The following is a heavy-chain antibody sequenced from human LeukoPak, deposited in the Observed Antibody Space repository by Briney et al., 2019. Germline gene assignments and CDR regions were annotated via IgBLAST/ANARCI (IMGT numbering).Heavy chain of an antibody. CDR1: GGSFSGYY. Sequence: SETLSLTCAVYGGSFSGYYWNWIRQPPGKGLEWIGEINHSGSTNYNPSLKSRVTISVDTSKNQFSLKLSSVTAADAAMYYCARDLGRGSYFGSDAFDIWGQGTMVTVSS. V-gene: IGHV4-34*01. J-gene: IGHJ3*02. CDR2: INHSGST. CDR3: ARDLGRGSYFGSDAFDI. D-gene: IGHD1-26*01.